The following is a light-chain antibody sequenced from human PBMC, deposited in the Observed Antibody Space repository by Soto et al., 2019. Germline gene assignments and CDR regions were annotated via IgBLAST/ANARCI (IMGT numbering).Light chain of an antibody. V-gene: IGLV2-8*01. CDR3: SSYAGNSFYV. Sequence: QPVLTQPPSASGSPGQSVTISCTGTRSDVGAYNYVSWYQQHPGKAPKLMIYRVTKRPSGVPDRFSASKSGTTASLTVSGLQAEDEADYYCSSYAGNSFYVFGTGTKLTVL. CDR2: RVT. J-gene: IGLJ1*01. CDR1: RSDVGAYNY.